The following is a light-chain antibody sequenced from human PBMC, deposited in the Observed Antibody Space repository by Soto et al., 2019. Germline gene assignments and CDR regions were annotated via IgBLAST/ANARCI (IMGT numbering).Light chain of an antibody. V-gene: IGLV2-14*01. Sequence: QSVLTQPASVPESPGQSLTISCTGTSTDVGGYNYVSSYQQHPGKAPNLIIYDVSNRPSGLSSRFSGSKSGNTASLTISGVQAEDEADYYCSSYTSSSTYVFGIGTRSPS. CDR3: SSYTSSSTYV. J-gene: IGLJ1*01. CDR1: STDVGGYNY. CDR2: DVS.